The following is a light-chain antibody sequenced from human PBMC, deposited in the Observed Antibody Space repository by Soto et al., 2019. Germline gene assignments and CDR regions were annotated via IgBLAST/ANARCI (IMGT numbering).Light chain of an antibody. J-gene: IGKJ2*01. Sequence: DIVMTQSPDSLATSLGERATINCKSSQSSLYNLNGHNYLAWYQQRPGQPPKLLIYWASTRESGVPDRFSGSGSGTDFTLTISSLQAEDVAFYYCQQYYSTPPTFGQGTMLEIK. CDR2: WAS. CDR1: QSSLYNLNGHNY. CDR3: QQYYSTPPT. V-gene: IGKV4-1*01.